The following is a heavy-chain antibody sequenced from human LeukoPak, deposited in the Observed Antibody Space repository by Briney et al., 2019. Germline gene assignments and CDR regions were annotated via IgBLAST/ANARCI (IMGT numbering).Heavy chain of an antibody. V-gene: IGHV3-30*02. D-gene: IGHD4-23*01. J-gene: IGHJ1*01. Sequence: GGSLRLSCAASGFTFSSYGMHWVRQAPGKGLEWVAFIRYDGSNKYYADSVKGRFTISRDNSKNTLYLQMNSLRAEDTAVYYCAKDPRAVVHTGYFQHWGQGTLVTVSS. CDR3: AKDPRAVVHTGYFQH. CDR1: GFTFSSYG. CDR2: IRYDGSNK.